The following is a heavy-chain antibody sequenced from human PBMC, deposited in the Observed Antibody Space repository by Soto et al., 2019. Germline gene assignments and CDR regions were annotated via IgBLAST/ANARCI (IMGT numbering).Heavy chain of an antibody. CDR1: GYSFTSYW. CDR2: IDPSDSYT. J-gene: IGHJ3*02. D-gene: IGHD6-6*01. V-gene: IGHV5-10-1*01. Sequence: GESLKISCKGSGYSFTSYWIGWVRQMPGKGLEWMGRIDPSDSYTNYSPSFQGHVTISADKSISTAYLQWSSLKASDTAMYYCARHKSSSSAFDIWGQGTMVTVSS. CDR3: ARHKSSSSAFDI.